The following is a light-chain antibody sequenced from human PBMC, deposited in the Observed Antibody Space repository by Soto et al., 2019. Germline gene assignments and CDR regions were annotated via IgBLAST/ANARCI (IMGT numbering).Light chain of an antibody. CDR1: QSVSSN. V-gene: IGKV3-15*01. Sequence: ELVITHSPATLSVSPGERATLSCRASQSVSSNLAWYQQKPGQAPRLLIYDTSTRATGIPARFSGSGSGTEFTLTISSLQSEDFAVYYCQQYNNLPPITFGQGTRLET. CDR2: DTS. J-gene: IGKJ5*01. CDR3: QQYNNLPPIT.